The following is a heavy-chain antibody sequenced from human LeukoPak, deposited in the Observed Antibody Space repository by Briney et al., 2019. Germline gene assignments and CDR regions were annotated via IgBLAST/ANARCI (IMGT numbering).Heavy chain of an antibody. CDR3: AKVGRAHNAFDI. V-gene: IGHV3-30*18. Sequence: PGGSLRLSCAASGFTFSSYGMHWVRQAPGKGLEWVAIISYDGSNKYYADSVQGRFTISRDNSKNTLYLQMNSLRAEDTAVYYCAKVGRAHNAFDIWGQGTMVTVSS. D-gene: IGHD3-10*01. CDR2: ISYDGSNK. CDR1: GFTFSSYG. J-gene: IGHJ3*02.